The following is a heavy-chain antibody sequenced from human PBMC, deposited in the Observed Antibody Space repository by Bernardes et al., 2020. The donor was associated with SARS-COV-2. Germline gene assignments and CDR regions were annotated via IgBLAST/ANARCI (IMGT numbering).Heavy chain of an antibody. V-gene: IGHV3-30*18. CDR2: ISYDGKTQ. CDR3: AKDLAWKGLAHSFDY. CDR1: RTTCSSHA. Sequence: GGSLRPSFEATRTTCSSHAGDGVRQAPGKWPQWVAVISYDGKTQYYVDSVKGRFTISRDNSKNTLYLQMNSLRVEDTAVYFCAKDLAWKGLAHSFDYWGQGVLVTVSS. J-gene: IGHJ4*02. D-gene: IGHD3-16*01.